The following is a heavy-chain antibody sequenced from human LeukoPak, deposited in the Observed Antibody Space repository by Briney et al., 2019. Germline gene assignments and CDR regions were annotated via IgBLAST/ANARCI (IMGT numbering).Heavy chain of an antibody. J-gene: IGHJ4*02. CDR3: ARSNRADDY. D-gene: IGHD1-14*01. Sequence: GGSQRQSCAASGFTFSSYWMHWVRQVPGKGLVWVARINPGGSSITYADSVKGRFTISRDNAKNTLYLQMDSLRAEDTGVYYCARSNRADDYWGQGTLVTVSS. V-gene: IGHV3-74*01. CDR1: GFTFSSYW. CDR2: INPGGSSI.